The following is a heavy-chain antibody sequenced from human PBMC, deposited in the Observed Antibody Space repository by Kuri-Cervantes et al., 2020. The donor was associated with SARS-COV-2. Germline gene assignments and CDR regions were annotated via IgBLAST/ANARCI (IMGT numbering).Heavy chain of an antibody. CDR3: AREGYYDSSGYFDY. J-gene: IGHJ4*02. CDR1: GFTFSSYS. CDR2: ISSSSSYI. Sequence: GESLKISCAASGFTFSSYSMNWVRQAPGKGLEWVSSISSSSSYIYYADSVKGRFTISRDNAKNSLYLKMNSLRDEDTAVYYCAREGYYDSSGYFDYWGQGTLVTVSS. D-gene: IGHD3-22*01. V-gene: IGHV3-21*01.